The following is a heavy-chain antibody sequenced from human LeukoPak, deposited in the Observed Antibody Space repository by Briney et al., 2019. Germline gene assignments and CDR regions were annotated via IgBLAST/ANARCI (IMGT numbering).Heavy chain of an antibody. D-gene: IGHD6-19*01. J-gene: IGHJ2*01. CDR3: ARGRGEAVARLGL. V-gene: IGHV1-69*05. Sequence: ASVKVSCKASGGTFSSYAISWVRQAPGQGLEWMGGIIPIFGTANYAQKFQGRVTMTRDTSTSTVYMELSSLRSEDTAVYYCARGRGEAVARLGLWGRGTLVTVSS. CDR1: GGTFSSYA. CDR2: IIPIFGTA.